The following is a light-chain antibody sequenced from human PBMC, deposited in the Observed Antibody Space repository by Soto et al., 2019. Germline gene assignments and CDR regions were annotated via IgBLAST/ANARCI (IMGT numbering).Light chain of an antibody. Sequence: QSVLTQPPSVSAAPGQKVTISCSGSSSNIGNNYISWYQQFPGTAPKLLIYENNKRPSGIPDRFSGSKSGTSATLGITGLQTGDEADYYCGTGDSSLSAYVFGTGTKVTVL. J-gene: IGLJ1*01. CDR3: GTGDSSLSAYV. CDR2: ENN. V-gene: IGLV1-51*02. CDR1: SSNIGNNY.